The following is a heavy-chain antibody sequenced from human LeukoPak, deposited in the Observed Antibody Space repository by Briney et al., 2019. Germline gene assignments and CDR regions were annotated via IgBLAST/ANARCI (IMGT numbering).Heavy chain of an antibody. CDR3: ARGRGGTPLDY. V-gene: IGHV4-34*01. J-gene: IGHJ4*02. CDR2: INHSGST. D-gene: IGHD1/OR15-1a*01. CDR1: GGSFSGYY. Sequence: SETLSLTCAVYGGSFSGYYWSWIRQPPGKGLEWIGEINHSGSTNYNPSLKSRVTISVGTSKNQFSLKLSSVTAADTAVYYCARGRGGTPLDYWGQGTLVTVSS.